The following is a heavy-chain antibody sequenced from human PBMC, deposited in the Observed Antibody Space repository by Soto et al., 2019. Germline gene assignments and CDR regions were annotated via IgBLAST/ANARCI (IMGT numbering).Heavy chain of an antibody. CDR3: ARLYYYDSSGYYYVEDF. Sequence: ASVKVSCKASGYTFNRYAISWVRQAPGQGLEWMGWISAYNGNTNYAQKLQGRVTMTTDTSTSTAYMELRSLRSDDTAVCYCARLYYYDSSGYYYVEDFWDQGTLVTVSS. V-gene: IGHV1-18*01. J-gene: IGHJ4*02. CDR1: GYTFNRYA. D-gene: IGHD3-22*01. CDR2: ISAYNGNT.